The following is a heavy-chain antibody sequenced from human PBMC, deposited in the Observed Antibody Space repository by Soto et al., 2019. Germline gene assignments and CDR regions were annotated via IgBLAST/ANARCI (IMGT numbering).Heavy chain of an antibody. CDR1: GGTFSSYA. J-gene: IGHJ6*02. Sequence: QVQMVQSGAEVKKPGSSVKVTCKASGGTFSSYAISWVRQAPGQGLEWMGGIIPIFGTADYAQKFQGRVASTADESTSTAYMELSSLRSEDTAVYYCASARGPSYYYGMDVWGQGTTVTVSS. D-gene: IGHD3-10*01. V-gene: IGHV1-69*12. CDR3: ASARGPSYYYGMDV. CDR2: IIPIFGTA.